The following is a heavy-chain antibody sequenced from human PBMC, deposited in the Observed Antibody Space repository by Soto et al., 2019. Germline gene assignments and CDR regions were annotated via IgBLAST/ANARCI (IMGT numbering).Heavy chain of an antibody. CDR2: INPNSGGT. J-gene: IGHJ6*02. CDR1: GYTFTGYY. D-gene: IGHD2-2*01. CDR3: ARGGGHDIVVVPAAIFGRYYYGMDV. V-gene: IGHV1-2*02. Sequence: VASVKVSCKASGYTFTGYYMHWVRQAPGQGLEWMGWINPNSGGTNYAQKFQGRVTMTRDTSISTAYMELSRLRSDDTAVYYCARGGGHDIVVVPAAIFGRYYYGMDVWGQGTTVTVSS.